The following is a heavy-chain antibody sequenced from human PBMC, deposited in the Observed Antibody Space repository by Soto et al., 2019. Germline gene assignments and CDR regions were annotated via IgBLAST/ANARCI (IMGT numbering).Heavy chain of an antibody. D-gene: IGHD2-8*02. CDR1: GASIGSGGC. V-gene: IGHV4-4*02. CDR3: ARHEGWTGPDQ. Sequence: PSETLSLTCAVSGASIGSGGCRSWVRQPPGKGLQWIAEIFHDGSTNYRPSLKSRVTISVDKSQNQFSLNIYSVTAADTAVYYCARHEGWTGPDQWGQGTLVTVSS. CDR2: IFHDGST. J-gene: IGHJ5*02.